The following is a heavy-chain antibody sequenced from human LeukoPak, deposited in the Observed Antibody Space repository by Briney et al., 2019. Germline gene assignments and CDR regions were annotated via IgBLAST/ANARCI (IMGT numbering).Heavy chain of an antibody. CDR3: ARDLGNDYPN. CDR1: GGSISSGSYY. CDR2: IYTSGST. Sequence: SEALSLTCTVSGGSISSGSYYWSWIRQPAGKGLEWIGRIYTSGSTNYNPSLKSRVTISVDTSKYQLSLKLSSVTAADTAVYYCARDLGNDYPNWGQGTLVTVSS. D-gene: IGHD4-11*01. J-gene: IGHJ4*02. V-gene: IGHV4-61*02.